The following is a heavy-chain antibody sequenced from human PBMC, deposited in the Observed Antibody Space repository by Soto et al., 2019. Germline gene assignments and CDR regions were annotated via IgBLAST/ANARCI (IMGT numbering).Heavy chain of an antibody. J-gene: IGHJ4*02. D-gene: IGHD6-19*01. CDR1: GGSFSGYY. Sequence: SETLSLTCAVYGGSFSGYYWSWIRQPPGKGLEWIGEINHSGSTNYNPSLKSRVTISVDTSKNQFSLKLSSVTAADTAVYYCARGWQQWNFDYWGQGTLVTVSS. CDR2: INHSGST. V-gene: IGHV4-34*01. CDR3: ARGWQQWNFDY.